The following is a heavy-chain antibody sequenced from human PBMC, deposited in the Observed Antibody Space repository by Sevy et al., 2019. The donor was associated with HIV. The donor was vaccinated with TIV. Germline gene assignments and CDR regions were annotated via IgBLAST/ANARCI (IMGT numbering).Heavy chain of an antibody. Sequence: ASVKVSCKASGRTFSNYAISWVRQAPGQGLEWMGGIIPMLGIAYYRQNFQGRVTVTADESTSTAYMELSSLRSEDTAIYYCARSISWYASFDYWGQGTLVTVSS. CDR2: IIPMLGIA. CDR1: GRTFSNYA. CDR3: ARSISWYASFDY. J-gene: IGHJ4*02. V-gene: IGHV1-69*10. D-gene: IGHD6-13*01.